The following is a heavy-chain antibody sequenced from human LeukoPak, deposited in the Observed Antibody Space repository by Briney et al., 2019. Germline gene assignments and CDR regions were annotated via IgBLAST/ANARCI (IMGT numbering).Heavy chain of an antibody. V-gene: IGHV1-2*02. CDR3: ASSYCSSTSCYFYYYGMDV. J-gene: IGHJ6*02. D-gene: IGHD2-2*01. Sequence: ASVKVSCKASGYTFTGYYMHWVRQAPGQGLEWMGWINPNSGGTNYAQRFQGRVTMTRDTSISTAYMELSRLRSDDTAVYYCASSYCSSTSCYFYYYGMDVWGQGTTVTVSS. CDR1: GYTFTGYY. CDR2: INPNSGGT.